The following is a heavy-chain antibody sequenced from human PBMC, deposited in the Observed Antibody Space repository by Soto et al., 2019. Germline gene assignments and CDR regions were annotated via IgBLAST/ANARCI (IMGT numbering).Heavy chain of an antibody. CDR1: GYNFAGYW. CDR2: IYPSDSDT. D-gene: IGHD3-3*01. CDR3: ARGGVSTRTFDY. Sequence: XESLKISCKGSGYNFAGYWNAWVRQMPGKGLELMGIIYPSDSDTRYRPSFQGQVTISADKSISSAYLQWSSLRASDTAMYYCARGGVSTRTFDYWGQGTPVTVSS. V-gene: IGHV5-51*01. J-gene: IGHJ4*02.